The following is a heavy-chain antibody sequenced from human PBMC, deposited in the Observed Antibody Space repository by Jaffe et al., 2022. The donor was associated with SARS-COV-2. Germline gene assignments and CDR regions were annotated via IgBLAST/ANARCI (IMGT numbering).Heavy chain of an antibody. J-gene: IGHJ4*02. CDR1: GFTFRSYS. CDR2: INGTGNNK. CDR3: AKLLDS. V-gene: IGHV3-23*04. Sequence: EVRLVQSGGGLAQPGGSLTLSCVASGFTFRSYSMSWVRQAPGKGLEWVSAINGTGNNKYYADSVKGRFTISRDNSRNTVYLEMNSLRADDTALYFCAKLLDSWGQGVRVTVS.